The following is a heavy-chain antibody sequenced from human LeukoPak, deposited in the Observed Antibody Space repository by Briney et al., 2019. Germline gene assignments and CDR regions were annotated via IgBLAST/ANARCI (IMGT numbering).Heavy chain of an antibody. J-gene: IGHJ6*02. CDR2: ISYDGSNK. CDR3: ARDYYGMDV. CDR1: GFTFSSYA. V-gene: IGHV3-30-3*01. Sequence: SGGSLRLSCAASGFTFSSYAMHWVRQAPGKGLEWVAVISYDGSNKYYADSVKGRFTISRDNSKNTLYLQMNGLRAEDTAVYYCARDYYGMDVWGQGTTVTVSS.